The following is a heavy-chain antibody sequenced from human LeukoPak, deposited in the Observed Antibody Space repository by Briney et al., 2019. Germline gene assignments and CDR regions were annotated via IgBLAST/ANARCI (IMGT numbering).Heavy chain of an antibody. V-gene: IGHV4-31*03. CDR2: IYHTGNT. CDR1: GGSISSGAYY. CDR3: ARDLCVYGASDY. D-gene: IGHD1-26*01. Sequence: PSETLSLTCTVSGGSISSGAYYWSWIRQLPGRGLEWIAYIYHTGNTYYNPSLKSRLTISLDTSNNQFSLKLSSVTAADTAVYYCARDLCVYGASDYWGQGTLVTVSS. J-gene: IGHJ4*02.